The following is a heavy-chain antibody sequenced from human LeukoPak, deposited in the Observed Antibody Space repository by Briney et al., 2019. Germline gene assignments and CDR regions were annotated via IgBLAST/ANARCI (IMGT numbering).Heavy chain of an antibody. J-gene: IGHJ4*02. V-gene: IGHV3-48*03. CDR1: GFTFSSYE. CDR2: ISSSGSTK. Sequence: GGSLRLSCAASGFTFSSYEMNWVRQAPGKGLEWVSYISSSGSTKYYADPVKGRFTISRDNAKDSLYLQMNSLRAEDTALYYCARDRRRDGNNYLDYWGQGTLVTVSS. CDR3: ARDRRRDGNNYLDY. D-gene: IGHD5-24*01.